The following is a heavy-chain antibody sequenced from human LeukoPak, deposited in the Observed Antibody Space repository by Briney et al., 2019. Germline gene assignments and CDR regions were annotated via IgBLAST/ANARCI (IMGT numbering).Heavy chain of an antibody. CDR1: GGSISSSSYY. D-gene: IGHD3-3*01. CDR2: IYYRGST. CDR3: ATTPYYDFWSGYPTYYYYYMDV. J-gene: IGHJ6*03. V-gene: IGHV4-39*01. Sequence: SETLSLTCTVSGGSISSSSYYWGWIRQPPGKGLEWIGSIYYRGSTYYNPSLKSRVTISVDTSKNQFSLKLSSVTAADTAVYYCATTPYYDFWSGYPTYYYYYMDVWGKGTTVTVSS.